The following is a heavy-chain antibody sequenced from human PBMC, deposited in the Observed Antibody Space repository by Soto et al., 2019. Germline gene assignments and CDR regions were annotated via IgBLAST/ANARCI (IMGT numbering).Heavy chain of an antibody. J-gene: IGHJ4*02. Sequence: QVQLQESGPGLVKPSETLSLTCTVSGGSISSYYWSWIRQPPGKGLEWIGYIYYSGSTNYNPSLKSRVTISVDTSKNQFSLTLSSVTAADTDVYYCASQDILNGYYTGFDYWGQGTLVTVSS. CDR3: ASQDILNGYYTGFDY. CDR1: GGSISSYY. V-gene: IGHV4-59*08. D-gene: IGHD3-9*01. CDR2: IYYSGST.